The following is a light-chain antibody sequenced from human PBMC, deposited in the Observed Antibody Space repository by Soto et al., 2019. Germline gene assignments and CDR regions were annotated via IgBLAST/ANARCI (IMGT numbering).Light chain of an antibody. Sequence: EIVLTQSPGTLSLSPGERATLSCRAIQSVGSTYLAWYQQKAGQAPRLLIYGASSRVTGIPDRFSGSGSGTDFTLTISRLEPEDSAVYYCQQYGASVITFGGGTKV. J-gene: IGKJ4*01. CDR1: QSVGSTY. V-gene: IGKV3-20*01. CDR2: GAS. CDR3: QQYGASVIT.